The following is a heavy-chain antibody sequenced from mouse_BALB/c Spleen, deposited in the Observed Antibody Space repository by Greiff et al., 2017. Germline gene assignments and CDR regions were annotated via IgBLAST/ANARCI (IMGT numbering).Heavy chain of an antibody. CDR3: ARRDGKGDYFDY. Sequence: VQLQQPGAELVKPGASVKMSCKASGYTFTSYNMHWVKQTPGQGLEWIGAIYPGNGDTSYNQKFKGKATLTADKSSSTAYMQLSSLTSEDSAVYYCARRDGKGDYFDYWGQGTTLTVSS. CDR1: GYTFTSYN. J-gene: IGHJ2*01. D-gene: IGHD2-3*01. V-gene: IGHV1-12*01. CDR2: IYPGNGDT.